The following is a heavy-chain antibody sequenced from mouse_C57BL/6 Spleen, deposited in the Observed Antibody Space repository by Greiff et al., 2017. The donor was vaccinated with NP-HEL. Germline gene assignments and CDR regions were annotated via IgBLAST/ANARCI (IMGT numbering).Heavy chain of an antibody. J-gene: IGHJ2*01. Sequence: EVQRVESGPELVKPGASVKISCKASGYSFTGYYMNWVKQSPEKSLEWIGEINPSTGGTTYNQKFKAKATLTVDKSSSTAYMQLKSLTSEDSAVYYCARWHGFDYWGQGTTLTVSS. CDR3: ARWHGFDY. CDR1: GYSFTGYY. D-gene: IGHD3-1*01. CDR2: INPSTGGT. V-gene: IGHV1-42*01.